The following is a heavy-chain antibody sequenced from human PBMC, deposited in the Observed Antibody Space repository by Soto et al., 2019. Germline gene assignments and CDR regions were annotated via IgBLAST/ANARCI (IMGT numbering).Heavy chain of an antibody. J-gene: IGHJ4*02. CDR2: IYYSGST. CDR3: ARDRGGGIAPFDY. V-gene: IGHV4-59*01. Sequence: PSETLSLTCTVSGASISTYYWSWIRQPPGKGLEWIGSIYYSGSTDYNPSLKSRVTISIDTSKSQFSLKLSSVTAADTAVYYCARDRGGGIAPFDYWGQGALVTVSS. CDR1: GASISTYY. D-gene: IGHD6-13*01.